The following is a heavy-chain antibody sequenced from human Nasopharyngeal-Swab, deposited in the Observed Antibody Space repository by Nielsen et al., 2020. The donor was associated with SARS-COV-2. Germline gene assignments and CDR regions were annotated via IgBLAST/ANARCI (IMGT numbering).Heavy chain of an antibody. J-gene: IGHJ4*02. V-gene: IGHV1-69*13. CDR2: IIPLFGTA. D-gene: IGHD6-19*01. Sequence: SVKVSCKASGGTFSSYAFSWVQQAPGQGLEWMGGIIPLFGTANYAQKFQGRVTITADESTSTAYMELSSLRSEDTAVYFCARHPSSGWYRGDYHFDYWGQGTLVTVSS. CDR3: ARHPSSGWYRGDYHFDY. CDR1: GGTFSSYA.